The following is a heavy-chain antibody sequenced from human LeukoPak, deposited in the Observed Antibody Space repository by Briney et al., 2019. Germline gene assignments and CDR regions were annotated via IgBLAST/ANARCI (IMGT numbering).Heavy chain of an antibody. J-gene: IGHJ5*02. CDR3: ARYYYGSGSYFGDSDNWFDP. V-gene: IGHV4-30-4*01. D-gene: IGHD3-10*01. CDR2: IYYSGST. CDR1: GGSISSGDYY. Sequence: SETLSLTCTGSGGSISSGDYYWSWIRQPPGKGLEWIGYIYYSGSTYYNPSLKSRVTISVDTSKNQFSLKLSSVTAADTAVYYCARYYYGSGSYFGDSDNWFDPWGQGTLVVVSS.